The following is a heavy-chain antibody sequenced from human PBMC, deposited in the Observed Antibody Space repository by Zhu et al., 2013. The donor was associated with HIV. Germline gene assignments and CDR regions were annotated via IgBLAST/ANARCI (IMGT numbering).Heavy chain of an antibody. D-gene: IGHD4-4*01. Sequence: QVRLVQSGAEVKKPGSSVKVSCKTSGGTFSDHAVSWVRQAPGHGLEWMGGIIPIFGSPKYAQRFQGRVTITADRYTNTAYMELVRLRSDDTAVYYCARDRSSNFVPEPTDSWGQGTLVTVSS. CDR3: ARDRSSNFVPEPTDS. V-gene: IGHV1-69*06. CDR1: GGTFSDHA. J-gene: IGHJ5*01. CDR2: IIPIFGSP.